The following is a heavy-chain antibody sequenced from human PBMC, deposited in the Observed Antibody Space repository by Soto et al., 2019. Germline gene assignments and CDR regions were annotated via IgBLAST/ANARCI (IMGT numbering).Heavy chain of an antibody. J-gene: IGHJ6*02. CDR2: ISSSGSYI. Sequence: EVQLVESGGGLVKPGGSLRLSCVASKFIFSSYAMNWVRQAPGKGLEWVSSISSSGSYIYYADSVKGRFTISRDNAKDSLYLQMNSLSPEDTAVYYCARGDRGSSLREGLGYYSVMDIWGQGTTVTVSS. V-gene: IGHV3-21*02. D-gene: IGHD1-26*01. CDR1: KFIFSSYA. CDR3: ARGDRGSSLREGLGYYSVMDI.